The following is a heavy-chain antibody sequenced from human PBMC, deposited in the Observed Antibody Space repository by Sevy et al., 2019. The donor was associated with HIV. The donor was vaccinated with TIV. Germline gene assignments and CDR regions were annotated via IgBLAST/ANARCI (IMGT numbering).Heavy chain of an antibody. D-gene: IGHD3-16*01. J-gene: IGHJ4*02. CDR2: VSSDSMFI. CDR1: GFTFNTYS. V-gene: IGHV3-21*01. Sequence: GGSLRLSCAASGFTFNTYSMNWVRQAPGKGLEWVSSVSSDSMFIYDADSVKGRFTISRDNARNLLFLQMNTLRADDTAVYYCTSLGQLWLLNFWGQGALVTVSS. CDR3: TSLGQLWLLNF.